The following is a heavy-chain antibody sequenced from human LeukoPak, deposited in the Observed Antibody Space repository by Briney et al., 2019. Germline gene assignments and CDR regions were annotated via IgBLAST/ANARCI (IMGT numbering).Heavy chain of an antibody. V-gene: IGHV5-51*01. Sequence: GESLKISCKGSGYSFTSYWISWVRQMPGKGLEWMGIIYPGDFDTRYSPSFQGQVTISADKSISTAYLQWSSLKASDTAMYYCARRGLRFLSWTGWFDPWGQGTLVTVSS. CDR2: IYPGDFDT. J-gene: IGHJ5*02. CDR3: ARRGLRFLSWTGWFDP. D-gene: IGHD3-3*01. CDR1: GYSFTSYW.